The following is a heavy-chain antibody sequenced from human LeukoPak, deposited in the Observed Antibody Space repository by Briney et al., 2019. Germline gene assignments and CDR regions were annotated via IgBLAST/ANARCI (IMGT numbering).Heavy chain of an antibody. CDR2: FYYSWST. CDR3: ARGEMATIEDAFDI. D-gene: IGHD5-24*01. V-gene: IGHV4-59*11. J-gene: IGHJ3*02. Sequence: SETLSLTCTVSGGSISSHYWSWIRQSPGKRLEWIGYFYYSWSTNYDPSLKSRVTISVDTSKNQFSLKLSSVTAADTAVYYCARGEMATIEDAFDIWGQGTMVTVSS. CDR1: GGSISSHY.